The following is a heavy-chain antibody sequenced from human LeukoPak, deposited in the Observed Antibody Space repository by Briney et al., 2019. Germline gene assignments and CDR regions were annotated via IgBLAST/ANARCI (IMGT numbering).Heavy chain of an antibody. J-gene: IGHJ4*01. Sequence: GRSLRLSCAASGFTFSSYSIHWVRQAPGKGLEWVAFISNDGSNQYYADSVKGRFTISRDNSKNTLYLQMNSLRAEDTAVYYCAGDSTNYYYFDYWGHGTLVTVSS. CDR3: AGDSTNYYYFDY. CDR1: GFTFSSYS. CDR2: ISNDGSNQ. V-gene: IGHV3-30-3*01. D-gene: IGHD2-8*01.